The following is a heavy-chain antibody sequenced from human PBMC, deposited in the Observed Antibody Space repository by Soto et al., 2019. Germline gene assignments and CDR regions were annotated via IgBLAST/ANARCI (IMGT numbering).Heavy chain of an antibody. V-gene: IGHV4-31*03. J-gene: IGHJ4*02. CDR3: ASALTGDYVGFDY. D-gene: IGHD3-9*01. Sequence: QVQLQESGPGLVKPSQTLSLTCSVSGASISRDDYYWSWIRQHPGKGLEWIAYIYSSGNSYYNPSLSSRVAIWLDTSKNQFSLRLSSVTAADTGVYYCASALTGDYVGFDYWGQGTPATVSS. CDR2: IYSSGNS. CDR1: GASISRDDYY.